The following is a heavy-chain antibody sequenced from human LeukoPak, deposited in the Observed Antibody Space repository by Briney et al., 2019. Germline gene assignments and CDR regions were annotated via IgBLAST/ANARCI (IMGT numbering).Heavy chain of an antibody. J-gene: IGHJ4*02. Sequence: PSETLSLTCTVSGGSISSYYWTWLRQPPGKGLEGLGYIFDSGTTNYNPALKSRVTISIDMSKNQFSLKLSSVTAADTAVYYCARAHSSTWSNGGVDYWGQGTLVTVSS. D-gene: IGHD6-13*01. CDR1: GGSISSYY. V-gene: IGHV4-59*01. CDR3: ARAHSSTWSNGGVDY. CDR2: IFDSGTT.